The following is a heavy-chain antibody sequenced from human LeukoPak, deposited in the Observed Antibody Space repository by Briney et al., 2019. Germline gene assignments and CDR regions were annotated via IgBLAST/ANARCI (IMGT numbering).Heavy chain of an antibody. CDR1: GGSISSSNW. V-gene: IGHV4-4*02. D-gene: IGHD6-19*01. CDR3: ARQSQWLVRYFDY. CDR2: IYHSGST. Sequence: SETLSLTCAVSGGSISSSNWWSWVRQPPGKGLEWIGEIYHSGSTNYNPSLKSRVTISVDKSKNQFSLKLSSVTAADTAVYYCARQSQWLVRYFDYWGQGTLVTVSS. J-gene: IGHJ4*02.